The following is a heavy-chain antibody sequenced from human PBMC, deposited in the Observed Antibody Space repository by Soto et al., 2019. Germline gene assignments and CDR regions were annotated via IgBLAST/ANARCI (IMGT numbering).Heavy chain of an antibody. D-gene: IGHD6-13*01. Sequence: SKTISLTCGISGDSVSSNSATWNWIRQSPSRGLEWLGRTYYRSKWYDDYAVSVKSRITINPDTSKNQFSLQLNSVTPEDTAVYYCSRSLLVKQLESLYSCGQRTLVTVSS. CDR2: TYYRSKWYD. CDR3: SRSLLVKQLESLYS. V-gene: IGHV6-1*01. J-gene: IGHJ4*02. CDR1: GDSVSSNSAT.